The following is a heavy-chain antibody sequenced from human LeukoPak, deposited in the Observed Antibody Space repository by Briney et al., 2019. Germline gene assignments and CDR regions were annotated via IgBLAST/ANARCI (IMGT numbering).Heavy chain of an antibody. CDR1: GGSISSSSYY. CDR2: IYYSGST. V-gene: IGHV4-39*01. D-gene: IGHD2-2*01. CDR3: AIHNVLVPPDY. J-gene: IGHJ4*02. Sequence: SETLSLTCTVSGGSISSSSYYWGWIRQPPGKGLEWIGNIYYSGSTYYNPSLKSRVTISVDTSKNQFSLKLTSVTAADTAVYYCAIHNVLVPPDYWDQGTLVTVSS.